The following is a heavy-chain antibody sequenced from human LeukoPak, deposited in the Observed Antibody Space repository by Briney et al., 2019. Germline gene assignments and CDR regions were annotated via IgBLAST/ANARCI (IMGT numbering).Heavy chain of an antibody. CDR2: INPNTGGT. CDR1: GYTFTDYY. D-gene: IGHD6-19*01. V-gene: IGHV1-2*02. Sequence: ASVKVSCKASGYTFTDYYIHWVRQAPGQGLEWVGRINPNTGGTKYEQKFQGRVRMTGDTPLSTTNMELSSLRSDDTAVYYCARAGPVTSTGRPNDYWGQGTLVTVSS. CDR3: ARAGPVTSTGRPNDY. J-gene: IGHJ4*02.